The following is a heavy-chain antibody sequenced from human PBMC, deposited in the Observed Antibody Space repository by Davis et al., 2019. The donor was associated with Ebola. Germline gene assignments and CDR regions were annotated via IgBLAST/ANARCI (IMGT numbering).Heavy chain of an antibody. V-gene: IGHV4-30-4*07. CDR3: ARQRRDGYSDFGY. CDR2: VYSSGST. J-gene: IGHJ4*02. CDR1: GGSLSGYS. Sequence: SETLSLTCGVYGGSLSGYSWSCIRQPPGKRLEWIGFVYSSGSTYYNPSLESRLTMSVDTSKNQFSLKLRSVTAADTAVYYCARQRRDGYSDFGYWGLGTLVTVSS. D-gene: IGHD5-24*01.